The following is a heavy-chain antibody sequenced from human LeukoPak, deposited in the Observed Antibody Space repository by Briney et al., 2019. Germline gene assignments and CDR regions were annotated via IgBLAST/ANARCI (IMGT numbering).Heavy chain of an antibody. D-gene: IGHD5-12*01. CDR2: IKQDGSEK. J-gene: IGHJ6*03. V-gene: IGHV3-7*01. CDR1: GFTFSSYW. Sequence: GGSLRLSCAASGFTFSSYWMSWVRQAPGKGLEWVANIKQDGSEKYYVDSVKGRFTISRDNAKNSLYLQMNSLRAEDTAVYYCARDWTDSGYDFFNYYYYMDVWGKGTTVTVSS. CDR3: ARDWTDSGYDFFNYYYYMDV.